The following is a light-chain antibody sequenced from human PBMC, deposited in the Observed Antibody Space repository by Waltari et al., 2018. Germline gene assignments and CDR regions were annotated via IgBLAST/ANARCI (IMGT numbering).Light chain of an antibody. V-gene: IGLV1-44*01. CDR3: AAWDDSLNGWV. CDR2: SKN. Sequence: SVLTQPPSASGTPGQRVTTPCSGSSPNIGSNSVNWYQQLPGTAPKLLIYSKNQRPSGVPDRFSGSKSGTSASLAINGLQSEDEADYYCAAWDDSLNGWVFGGGTKLTVL. CDR1: SPNIGSNS. J-gene: IGLJ3*02.